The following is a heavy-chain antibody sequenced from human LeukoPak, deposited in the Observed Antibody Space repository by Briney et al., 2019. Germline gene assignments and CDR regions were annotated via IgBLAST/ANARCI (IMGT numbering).Heavy chain of an antibody. CDR1: GFIFDDYA. V-gene: IGHV3-9*01. D-gene: IGHD2-15*01. CDR2: ISWNSDSI. CDR3: ARILSRGWGELGY. J-gene: IGHJ4*02. Sequence: GGSLRLSCAASGFIFDDYAMHWVRQAPGKGLEWVSGISWNSDSIDYANSVKGRFTISRDNAKNSLYLQMNSLRAEDTAVYYCARILSRGWGELGYWGQGSLVTVSS.